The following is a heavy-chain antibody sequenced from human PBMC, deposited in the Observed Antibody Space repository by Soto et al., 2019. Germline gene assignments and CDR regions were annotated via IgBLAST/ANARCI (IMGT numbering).Heavy chain of an antibody. D-gene: IGHD3-3*01. CDR2: IYYSGST. CDR1: GGSISSDY. V-gene: IGHV4-59*01. CDR3: ARIGSDAYDFWSGYYIGY. J-gene: IGHJ4*02. Sequence: PSETLSLTWTVSGGSISSDYWSWIRQPPGKGLEWIGYIYYSGSTNYNPSLKSRVTISVDTSKNQFSLKLSSVTAADTAVYYCARIGSDAYDFWSGYYIGYWGQGTLVTVSS.